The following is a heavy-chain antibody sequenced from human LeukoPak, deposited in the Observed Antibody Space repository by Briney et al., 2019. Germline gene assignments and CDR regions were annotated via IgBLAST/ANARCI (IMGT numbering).Heavy chain of an antibody. J-gene: IGHJ6*03. CDR3: ARVELAPYYYYMDV. V-gene: IGHV3-48*03. D-gene: IGHD1-7*01. CDR2: ISSSGSTI. Sequence: GGSLRLSCAASGFSISSYVMNWVRQAPGKGLEWVSYISSSGSTIYYADSVKGRFTISRDNAKNSLYLQMNSLRAEDTAVYYCARVELAPYYYYMDVWGKGTTVTVSS. CDR1: GFSISSYV.